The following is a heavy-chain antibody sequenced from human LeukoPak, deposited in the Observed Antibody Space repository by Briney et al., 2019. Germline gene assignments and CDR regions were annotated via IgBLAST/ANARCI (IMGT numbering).Heavy chain of an antibody. CDR3: ARVKMVRGVIITFDY. V-gene: IGHV5-51*01. CDR2: IYPGDSDT. J-gene: IGHJ4*02. Sequence: GESLKISCKGSGYSFTSYWIGWVRQMPGKGLEWMGIIYPGDSDTRYSPSFQGQVTISADKSISTAYLQWSSLKASDTAMYYCARVKMVRGVIITFDYWRQGTLVTVSS. D-gene: IGHD3-10*01. CDR1: GYSFTSYW.